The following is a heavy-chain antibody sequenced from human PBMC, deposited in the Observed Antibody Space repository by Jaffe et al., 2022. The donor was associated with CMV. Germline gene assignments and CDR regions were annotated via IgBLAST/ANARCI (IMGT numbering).Heavy chain of an antibody. D-gene: IGHD3-16*02. CDR3: ARQGDYVWGSYRYDAFDI. J-gene: IGHJ3*02. CDR1: GGSISSYY. CDR2: IYYSGST. Sequence: QVQLQESGPGLVKPSETLSLTCTVSGGSISSYYWSWIRQPPGKGLEWIGYIYYSGSTNYNPSLKSRVTISVDTSKNQFSLKLSSVTAADTAVYYCARQGDYVWGSYRYDAFDIWGQGTMVTVSS. V-gene: IGHV4-59*08.